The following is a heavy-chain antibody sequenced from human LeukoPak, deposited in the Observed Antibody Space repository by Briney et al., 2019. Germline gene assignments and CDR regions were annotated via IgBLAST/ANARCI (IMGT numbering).Heavy chain of an antibody. D-gene: IGHD3-3*01. J-gene: IGHJ4*02. V-gene: IGHV3-11*04. CDR2: ISSSGSTI. CDR3: ARVPDYDFWSGYLYYFDY. Sequence: PGGSLRLSCAASGFTFSDYYMTWFRQAPGKGLEWVSYISSSGSTIYYADSVKGRFTISRDNAKNSLYLQMNGLRAEDTAVYYCARVPDYDFWSGYLYYFDYWGQGTLVTVSS. CDR1: GFTFSDYY.